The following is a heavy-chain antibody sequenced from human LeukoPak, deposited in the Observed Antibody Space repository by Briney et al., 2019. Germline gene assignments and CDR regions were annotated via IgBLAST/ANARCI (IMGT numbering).Heavy chain of an antibody. CDR2: ISTSGRT. CDR3: ARHGDNYYDSSGYYYPTAYYFDS. V-gene: IGHV4-4*09. J-gene: IGHJ4*02. CDR1: GGSISSYY. D-gene: IGHD3-22*01. Sequence: SETLCLTCTVSGGSISSYYWSWVRQPPGKGLEWIGYISTSGRTNYNPSLESRVTISVDTSKNQVSLRLSSVTAADTAVYYCARHGDNYYDSSGYYYPTAYYFDSWGQGTLVTVSS.